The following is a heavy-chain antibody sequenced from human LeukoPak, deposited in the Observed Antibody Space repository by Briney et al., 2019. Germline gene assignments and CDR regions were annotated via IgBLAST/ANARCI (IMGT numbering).Heavy chain of an antibody. CDR3: ARVGTEVVPAAFDY. CDR1: GFTVSNNY. Sequence: PGGSLRLSCAASGFTVSNNYMSWVRQAPGKGLEWVSYISSSGSTIYYADSVKGRFTISRDNAKNSLYLQMNSLRAEDTAVYYCARVGTEVVPAAFDYWGQGTLVTVSS. CDR2: ISSSGSTI. V-gene: IGHV3-11*01. J-gene: IGHJ4*02. D-gene: IGHD2-2*01.